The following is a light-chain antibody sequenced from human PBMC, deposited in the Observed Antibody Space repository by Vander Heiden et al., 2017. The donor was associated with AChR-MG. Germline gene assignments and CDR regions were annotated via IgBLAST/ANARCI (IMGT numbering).Light chain of an antibody. CDR1: QDINNY. Sequence: DIQMTQSPSSLSASIGDRVTITCQASQDINNYLNWYQHKPGKAPRLLIYDASNLQTGVPSRFSGSGYGTDFTFTISSLQPEDITPSYCQQHDNVPLFTFGHGTKVDIK. CDR2: DAS. V-gene: IGKV1-33*01. CDR3: QQHDNVPLFT. J-gene: IGKJ3*01.